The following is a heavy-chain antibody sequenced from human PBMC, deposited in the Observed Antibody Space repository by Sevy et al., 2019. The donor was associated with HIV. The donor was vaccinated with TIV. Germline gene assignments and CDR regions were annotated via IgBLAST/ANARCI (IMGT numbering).Heavy chain of an antibody. CDR3: VRDRENWKVDAFDT. CDR1: GGSISSGGYF. Sequence: SETLSLTCTVSGGSISSGGYFWSWIRQHPGKGLEWIGCIYYSGNTYYNPSLKSRVTISVGTSKNQLSLKLSSVTAADTAVYFCVRDRENWKVDAFDTWGQGTMVTVSS. J-gene: IGHJ3*02. D-gene: IGHD1-1*01. CDR2: IYYSGNT. V-gene: IGHV4-31*03.